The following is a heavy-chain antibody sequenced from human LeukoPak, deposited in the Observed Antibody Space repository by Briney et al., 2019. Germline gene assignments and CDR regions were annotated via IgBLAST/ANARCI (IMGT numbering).Heavy chain of an antibody. CDR2: IYYSGST. J-gene: IGHJ3*02. CDR3: ALDSSGWSDDSFDI. V-gene: IGHV4-59*01. Sequence: SSETLSLTCTVSGASISFYYWSCIRQPPGKGLEWIGHIYYSGSTNYNPSLKSRVTMSIDTSKNQFSLNLNSVTAADTAVYYCALDSSGWSDDSFDIWGQGTMVTVSS. D-gene: IGHD6-13*01. CDR1: GASISFYY.